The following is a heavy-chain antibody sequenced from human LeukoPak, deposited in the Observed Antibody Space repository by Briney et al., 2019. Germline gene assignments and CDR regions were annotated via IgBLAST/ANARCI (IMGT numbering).Heavy chain of an antibody. Sequence: SETLSLTCTVSGGSISSYYWSWIRQPAGKGLEWIGRIYTGGSTNYNASLKSRGSMSVDTSKNQFSLKLSTVTAADTAVFYCARENSGGYREFDYWGQGTLVTVSS. CDR1: GGSISSYY. D-gene: IGHD1-26*01. CDR3: ARENSGGYREFDY. CDR2: IYTGGST. V-gene: IGHV4-4*07. J-gene: IGHJ4*02.